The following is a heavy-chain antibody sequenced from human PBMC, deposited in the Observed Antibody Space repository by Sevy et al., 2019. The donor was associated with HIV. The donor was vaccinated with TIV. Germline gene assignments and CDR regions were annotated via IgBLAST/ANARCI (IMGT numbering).Heavy chain of an antibody. Sequence: SETLSLTCTVSGGSFSTSYYWGWVRQPPGKGPEWVGCIHYSGSTYYNPSLKSRVSISVDTSKNSFSLKLSSVTAADTAVYYCANMGRGYYFYFELWGQGTLVTVSS. CDR1: GGSFSTSYY. CDR2: IHYSGST. CDR3: ANMGRGYYFYFEL. V-gene: IGHV4-39*02. J-gene: IGHJ4*02. D-gene: IGHD3-3*01.